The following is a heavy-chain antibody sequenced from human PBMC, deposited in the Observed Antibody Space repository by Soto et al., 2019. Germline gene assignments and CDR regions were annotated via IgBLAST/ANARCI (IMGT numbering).Heavy chain of an antibody. CDR1: GFTFSSYA. CDR3: AKDKGGIIAVAPDY. J-gene: IGHJ4*02. D-gene: IGHD6-19*01. CDR2: ISGSGGST. V-gene: IGHV3-23*01. Sequence: GGSLRLSCAASGFTFSSYAMGWVRQAPGKGLEWVSAISGSGGSTYYADSVKGRFTISRDNSKNTLYLQMNSLRAEDTAVYYCAKDKGGIIAVAPDYWGQGTLVTVSS.